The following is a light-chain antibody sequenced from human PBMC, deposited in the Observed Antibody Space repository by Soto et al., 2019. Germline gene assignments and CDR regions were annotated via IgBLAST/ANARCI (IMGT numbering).Light chain of an antibody. CDR3: QQYNNWPPEIT. CDR2: GAS. J-gene: IGKJ4*01. CDR1: QSVSSN. Sequence: EIVITQSPATLSVSPGERATLACRASQSVSSNLAWYQQKPGQAPRLLIYGASTRATGIPARFSGSGSGTEFTLTISSLQSEDFAVYYCQQYNNWPPEITFGGGTKLEIK. V-gene: IGKV3-15*01.